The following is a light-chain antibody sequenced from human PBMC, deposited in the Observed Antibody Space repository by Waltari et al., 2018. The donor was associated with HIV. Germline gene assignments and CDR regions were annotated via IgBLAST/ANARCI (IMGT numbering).Light chain of an antibody. CDR3: QSYDNSNWV. Sequence: ILTQPHSVSESPGKPVTISFTGSSCSVASHSVQWYQLRPGNAPRTVIYEDDKRPSGVPDRFSGSIDGSSNSASLIISGLKPEDEGDYYCQSYDNSNWVFGGGTKLTV. CDR1: SCSVASHS. V-gene: IGLV6-57*02. CDR2: EDD. J-gene: IGLJ3*02.